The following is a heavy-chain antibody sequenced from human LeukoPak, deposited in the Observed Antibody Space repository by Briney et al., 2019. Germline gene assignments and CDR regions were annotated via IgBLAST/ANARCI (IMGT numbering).Heavy chain of an antibody. V-gene: IGHV4-34*01. CDR1: GGSFSGYY. CDR3: ARHTIFGVLINDAFDI. J-gene: IGHJ3*02. D-gene: IGHD3-3*01. CDR2: INHSGST. Sequence: SETLSLTCAVYGGSFSGYYWSWICQPPGKGLEWIGGINHSGSTNYNPSLKSRVTISVDTSKKQFSLKLSSVTAADTAVYYCARHTIFGVLINDAFDIWGQGTMVTVSS.